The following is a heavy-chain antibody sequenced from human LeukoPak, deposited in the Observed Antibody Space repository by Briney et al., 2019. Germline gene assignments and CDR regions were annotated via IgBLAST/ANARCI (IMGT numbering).Heavy chain of an antibody. J-gene: IGHJ4*02. CDR3: ARGLEWLLVY. D-gene: IGHD3-3*01. Sequence: PSEILSLTCTVSGGSISSYYWSWIRQPPGKGLEWIGYIYYSGSTNYNPSLKSRVTISVDTSKNQFSLKLSSVTAADTAVYYCARGLEWLLVYWGQGTLVTVSS. V-gene: IGHV4-59*01. CDR2: IYYSGST. CDR1: GGSISSYY.